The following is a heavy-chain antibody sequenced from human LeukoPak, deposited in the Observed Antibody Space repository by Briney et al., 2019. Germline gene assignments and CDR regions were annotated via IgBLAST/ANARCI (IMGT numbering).Heavy chain of an antibody. CDR2: IDPGDSDT. D-gene: IGHD6-6*01. CDR1: GYSFTSYW. J-gene: IGHJ4*02. V-gene: IGHV5-51*01. Sequence: GESLKISWQGSGYSFTSYWIGWVRQLPGKGLEWMGIIDPGDSDTRYRPSFQGQVTISADNPISTAFLKWSSLKVSDIRISSCARRGSSRHLHYWGQRTLVTVSS. CDR3: ARRGSSRHLHY.